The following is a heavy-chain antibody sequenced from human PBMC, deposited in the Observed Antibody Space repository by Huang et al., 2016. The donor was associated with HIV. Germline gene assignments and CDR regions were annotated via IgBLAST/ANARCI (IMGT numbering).Heavy chain of an antibody. CDR3: ANPPISSGWHTPGY. Sequence: QVQLVESGGGVVQPGGSLRLSCAASGFTFNNYDIHWVRQAPGRGLEWVAFIQYDGSNKFYADSVKGRFTIPRDNSSNTLYLQMNSLRAEDTAVYYCANPPISSGWHTPGYWGQGTLVTVSS. CDR1: GFTFNNYD. V-gene: IGHV3-30*02. J-gene: IGHJ4*02. CDR2: IQYDGSNK. D-gene: IGHD6-19*01.